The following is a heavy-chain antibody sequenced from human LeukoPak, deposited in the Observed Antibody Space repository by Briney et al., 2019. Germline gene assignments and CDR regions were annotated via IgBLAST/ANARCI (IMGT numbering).Heavy chain of an antibody. Sequence: SETLSLTCTVSGGSISSSSYYWGWIRQPPGKGLEWIGSIYYSGSTYYNPSLKSRVTISVGTSKNQFSLNLSSVTAADTAVYYCARADFTVYSVDIWGQGTMVTVSS. V-gene: IGHV4-39*07. CDR3: ARADFTVYSVDI. J-gene: IGHJ3*02. CDR2: IYYSGST. D-gene: IGHD6-13*01. CDR1: GGSISSSSYY.